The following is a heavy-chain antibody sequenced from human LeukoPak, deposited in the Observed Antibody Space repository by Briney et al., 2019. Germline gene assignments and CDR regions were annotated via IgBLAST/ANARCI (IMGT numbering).Heavy chain of an antibody. CDR1: GYTFTSYG. D-gene: IGHD6-13*01. Sequence: ASVKVSCKASGYTFTSYGISWVRQAPGQGLEWRGWISAYNGNTNYAQKLQGRVTMTTDTATTTAYMELRSLSSDDTAVYYCARDLSRRSPLHFDYWGQGTLVTVSS. V-gene: IGHV1-18*01. CDR3: ARDLSRRSPLHFDY. CDR2: ISAYNGNT. J-gene: IGHJ4*02.